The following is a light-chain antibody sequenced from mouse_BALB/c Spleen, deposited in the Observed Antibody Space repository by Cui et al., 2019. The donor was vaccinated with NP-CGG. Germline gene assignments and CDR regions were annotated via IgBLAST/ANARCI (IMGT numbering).Light chain of an antibody. CDR3: ALWYSNHWV. CDR1: TGAVTTSNY. Sequence: AVVLQQAAFTTSPGETVTLTCRSSTGAVTTSNYANWVQEKPDHLFTGLIGGTNNRAPGVPARFSGSLIGDKAALTVTGAQTEDEAIYFCALWYSNHWVFGGGTKLTVL. CDR2: GTN. J-gene: IGLJ1*01. V-gene: IGLV1*01.